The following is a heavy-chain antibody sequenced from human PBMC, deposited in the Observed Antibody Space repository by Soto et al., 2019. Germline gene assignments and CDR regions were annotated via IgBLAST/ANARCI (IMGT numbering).Heavy chain of an antibody. D-gene: IGHD1-26*01. V-gene: IGHV4-61*01. CDR3: VRAPWGATYPPPIDY. J-gene: IGHJ4*02. CDR1: GGSVSSGSYY. CDR2: IYYSGST. Sequence: QVQLQESGRGLVKPSETLSLTCTVSGGSVSSGSYYWSWIRQPPGKGLEWIGYIYYSGSTNYNPSLKSRVTISVDTSKNQFSRKLSSVTAADTAVYYCVRAPWGATYPPPIDYWGQGTLVTVSS.